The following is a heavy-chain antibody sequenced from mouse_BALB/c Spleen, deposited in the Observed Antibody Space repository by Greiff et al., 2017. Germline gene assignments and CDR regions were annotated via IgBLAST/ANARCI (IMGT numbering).Heavy chain of an antibody. J-gene: IGHJ1*01. CDR2: IRSKSNNYAT. V-gene: IGHV10-1*02. Sequence: EVKLQESGGGLVQPKGSLKLSCAASGFTFNTYAMNWVRQAPGKGLEWVARIRSKSNNYATYYADSVKDRFTISRDDSQSMLYLQMNNLKTEDTAMYYCVRHSPSNYGDWYFDVWGAGTTVTVSS. D-gene: IGHD1-1*01. CDR1: GFTFNTYA. CDR3: VRHSPSNYGDWYFDV.